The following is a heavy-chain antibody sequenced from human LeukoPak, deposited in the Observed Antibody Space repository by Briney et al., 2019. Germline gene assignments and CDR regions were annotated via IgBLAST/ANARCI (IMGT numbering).Heavy chain of an antibody. CDR2: TYSNGRT. V-gene: IGHV3-53*01. CDR1: GFTVSSNY. D-gene: IGHD2-21*02. CDR3: ARDYSFCGGDCYSGEIDY. Sequence: GGSLRLSCAASGFTVSSNYMSWVRQAPGKGLEWVSVTYSNGRTYYADSVKGRFTISRDISKNTLYLQMNSLRAEDTAVYYCARDYSFCGGDCYSGEIDYWGQGTLVTVSS. J-gene: IGHJ4*02.